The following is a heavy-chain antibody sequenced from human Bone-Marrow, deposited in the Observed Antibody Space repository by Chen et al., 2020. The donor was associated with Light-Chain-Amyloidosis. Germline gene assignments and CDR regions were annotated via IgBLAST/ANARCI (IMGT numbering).Heavy chain of an antibody. CDR1: GVG. CDR3: AHKQQLDMGFFDY. J-gene: IGHJ4*02. CDR2: IYWNDDN. D-gene: IGHD6-13*01. V-gene: IGHV2-5*01. Sequence: GVGVGWIRQPPGKALEWLALIYWNDDNRYSPSLKSRLTITKXTSKNXXXXXXXXXXXXXXXTYYCAHKQQLDMGFFDYWGQGTLVTVXS.